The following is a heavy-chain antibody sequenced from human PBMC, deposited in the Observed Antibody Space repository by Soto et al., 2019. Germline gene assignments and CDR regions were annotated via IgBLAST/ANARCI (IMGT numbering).Heavy chain of an antibody. CDR1: GYTFTSYG. D-gene: IGHD3-10*01. CDR3: ARDRGELLWFRGSVFGF. Sequence: QVQLVQSGAEVKKPGASVKVSCKASGYTFTSYGISWVRQAPGQGLEWMGWISAYNGNTNYAQKLQGRVTMTTDTTTSTAYRGLRGLESDDTAGYYCARDRGELLWFRGSVFGFLGQGTLGTGSS. V-gene: IGHV1-18*01. CDR2: ISAYNGNT. J-gene: IGHJ4*02.